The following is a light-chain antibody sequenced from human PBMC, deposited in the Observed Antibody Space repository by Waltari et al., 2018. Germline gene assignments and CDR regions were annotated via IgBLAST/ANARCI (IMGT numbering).Light chain of an antibody. Sequence: EIGLSQSPGTAFWSQGERVTLPCRASQRDGSSSLARYQQKPGQAPRLVIYRATRRATCIPDRFSGGGAGTDFSLTISILEPEDFAVYYCQQHDTLPATFGQGTKVEIK. J-gene: IGKJ1*01. CDR1: QRDGSSS. V-gene: IGKV3-20*01. CDR2: RAT. CDR3: QQHDTLPAT.